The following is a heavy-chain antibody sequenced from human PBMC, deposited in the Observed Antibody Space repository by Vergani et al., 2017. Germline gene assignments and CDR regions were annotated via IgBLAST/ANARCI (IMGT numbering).Heavy chain of an antibody. D-gene: IGHD3-9*01. CDR3: ARVPEFLTSYTHD. CDR2: MNPNSGKT. Sequence: QVQLVQSGAEVKKPGASVKVSCKASGYTFTSHDIYWVRQAPGQGLEWMGWMNPNSGKTGYAQKFQGRFTLTGNTSISTAYMELRSLRSEDTAKYFCARVPEFLTSYTHDWGQGTTITVSS. CDR1: GYTFTSHD. V-gene: IGHV1-8*03. J-gene: IGHJ6*02.